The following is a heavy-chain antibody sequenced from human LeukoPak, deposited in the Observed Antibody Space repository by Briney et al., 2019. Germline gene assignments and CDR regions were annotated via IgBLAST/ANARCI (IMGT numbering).Heavy chain of an antibody. CDR2: ISAYNGNT. V-gene: IGHV1-18*04. Sequence: ASVKVSCKASGYTFTSYGISWVRQAPGQGLEWMGWISAYNGNTNYAQKLQGRVTMTTDTSTSTAYMELRSLRSDDTAVYYCARDPQTMVRRVIIPDAFDIWGQGTMVTVSS. J-gene: IGHJ3*02. D-gene: IGHD3-10*01. CDR1: GYTFTSYG. CDR3: ARDPQTMVRRVIIPDAFDI.